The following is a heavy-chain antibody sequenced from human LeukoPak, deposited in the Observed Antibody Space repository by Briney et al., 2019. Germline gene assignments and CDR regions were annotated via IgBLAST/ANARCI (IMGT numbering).Heavy chain of an antibody. V-gene: IGHV3-23*01. CDR2: ISGSGGST. CDR1: GFTFSSYA. CDR3: AKDLSRWLQYTRFDY. D-gene: IGHD5-24*01. J-gene: IGHJ4*02. Sequence: GGSLRLSCAASGFTFSSYAMSLVRQAPGKGLEWVSAISGSGGSTYYADSVKGRFTISRDNSKNTLYLQMNSLRAEDTAVYYCAKDLSRWLQYTRFDYWGQGTLVTVSS.